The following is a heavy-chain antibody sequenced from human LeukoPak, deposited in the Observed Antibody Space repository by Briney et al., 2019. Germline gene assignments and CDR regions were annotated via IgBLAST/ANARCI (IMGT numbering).Heavy chain of an antibody. CDR3: APLPIINDY. CDR2: ISGSGGST. J-gene: IGHJ4*02. D-gene: IGHD3-10*01. CDR1: GFTFSNYA. Sequence: PEGSLRLSCAASGFTFSNYAMNWVRQAPGKGLEWVSGISGSGGSTYYADSVKGRFTISRDNSKKTLYLQMNSLRAEDTAVYYCAPLPIINDYWGQGTLVTVSS. V-gene: IGHV3-23*01.